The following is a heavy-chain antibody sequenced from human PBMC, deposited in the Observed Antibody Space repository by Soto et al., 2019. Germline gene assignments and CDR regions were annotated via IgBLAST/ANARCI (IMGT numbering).Heavy chain of an antibody. V-gene: IGHV5-10-1*01. CDR2: IDPSDSYT. CDR1: GYSFTSYW. Sequence: PGESLKISCKGSGYSFTSYWISWVRQMPGKGLEWMGRIDPSDSYTNYSPSFQGHVTISADKSISTAYPQWSSLKASDTAMYYCARQLVIVVVPSGTPNYYYYGMDVWGQGTTVPVSS. CDR3: ARQLVIVVVPSGTPNYYYYGMDV. J-gene: IGHJ6*02. D-gene: IGHD2-2*01.